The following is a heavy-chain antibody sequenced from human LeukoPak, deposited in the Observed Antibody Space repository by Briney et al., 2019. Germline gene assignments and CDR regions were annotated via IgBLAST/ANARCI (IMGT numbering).Heavy chain of an antibody. V-gene: IGHV4-59*01. J-gene: IGHJ4*02. D-gene: IGHD2-15*01. Sequence: SETLSLTCAVYGGSFSGYYWSWIRQPPGKGLEWIGYIYYSGSTNYNPSLKSRVTISVDTSKNQFSLKLSSVTAADTAVYYCARGNCSGGSCYSRVGYYFDYWGQGTLVTVSS. CDR2: IYYSGST. CDR1: GGSFSGYY. CDR3: ARGNCSGGSCYSRVGYYFDY.